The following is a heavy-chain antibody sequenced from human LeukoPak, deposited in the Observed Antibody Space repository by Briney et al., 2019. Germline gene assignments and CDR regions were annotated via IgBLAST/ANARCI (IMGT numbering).Heavy chain of an antibody. Sequence: PGESLKISCKGSGYSFTTYWISWVRQMPGKGLEWMGRIDPSDSYTKYSPSFQGLVTLSADKSISTAYLQWSSLVASDTAMYHCARLNYYGSGSYSHDYWGQGTLVTVSS. J-gene: IGHJ4*02. CDR2: IDPSDSYT. V-gene: IGHV5-10-1*01. CDR1: GYSFTTYW. D-gene: IGHD3-10*01. CDR3: ARLNYYGSGSYSHDY.